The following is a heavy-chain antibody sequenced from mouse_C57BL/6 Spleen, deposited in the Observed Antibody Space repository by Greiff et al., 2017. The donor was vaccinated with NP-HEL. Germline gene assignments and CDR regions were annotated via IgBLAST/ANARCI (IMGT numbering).Heavy chain of an antibody. J-gene: IGHJ3*01. D-gene: IGHD2-2*01. CDR1: GYTFTDYN. CDR2: INPNNGGT. Sequence: VQLKESGPELVKPGASVKIPCKASGYTFTDYNMDWVKQSHGKSLEWIGDINPNNGGTIYNQKFKGKATLTVDKSSSTAYMELRSLTSEDTAVYYCARNYYGYVWFAYWGQGTLVTVSA. CDR3: ARNYYGYVWFAY. V-gene: IGHV1-18*01.